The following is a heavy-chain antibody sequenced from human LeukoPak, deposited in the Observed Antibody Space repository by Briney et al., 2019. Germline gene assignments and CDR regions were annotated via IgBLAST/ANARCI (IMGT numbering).Heavy chain of an antibody. V-gene: IGHV3-66*01. CDR1: GFTVSSHY. Sequence: GGSLRLSCAVSGFTVSSHYITWVRQAPGKGLEWVSLIYSGGAIYYADSVRGRFTLSRDNSKNTVYLQINSLRAEDTAMYYCANVGAFNIWGQGTMVTVSS. J-gene: IGHJ3*02. CDR2: IYSGGAI. CDR3: ANVGAFNI.